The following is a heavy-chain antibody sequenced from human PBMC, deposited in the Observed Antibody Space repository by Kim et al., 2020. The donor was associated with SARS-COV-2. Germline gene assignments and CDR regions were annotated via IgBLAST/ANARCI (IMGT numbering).Heavy chain of an antibody. V-gene: IGHV4-30-2*01. D-gene: IGHD1-7*01. Sequence: YNPSLKSRLTISVDRSKNQFSLKLSSATAADTAVYYCARAEITGTTGFDYWGQGTLVTVSS. CDR3: ARAEITGTTGFDY. J-gene: IGHJ4*02.